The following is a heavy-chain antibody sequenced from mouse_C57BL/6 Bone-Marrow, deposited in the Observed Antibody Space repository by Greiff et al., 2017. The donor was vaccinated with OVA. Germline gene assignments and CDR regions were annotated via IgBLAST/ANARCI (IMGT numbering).Heavy chain of an antibody. CDR2: IYPRSGNT. J-gene: IGHJ3*01. V-gene: IGHV1-81*01. CDR1: GYTFTSYG. Sequence: QVHVKQSGAELARPGASVKLSCKASGYTFTSYGISWVKQRTGQGLEWIGEIYPRSGNTYYNEKFKGKATLTADKSSSTAYMELRSLTSEDSAVYFCASPGGYYGVFAYWGQGTLVTVSA. CDR3: ASPGGYYGVFAY. D-gene: IGHD1-1*01.